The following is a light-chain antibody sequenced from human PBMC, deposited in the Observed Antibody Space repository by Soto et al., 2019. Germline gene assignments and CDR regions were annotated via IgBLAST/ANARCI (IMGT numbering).Light chain of an antibody. Sequence: QSALTQPASVSGSPGQSITISCTGTSSDIGAYNYVSWYQQHPGKAPKVIIFEVSNRPSGVSNRFSGTKSGNTASLTTSGLQPEDEADYHCSSYTGGKTHWIFGGGTKLTVL. CDR2: EVS. J-gene: IGLJ3*02. CDR3: SSYTGGKTHWI. CDR1: SSDIGAYNY. V-gene: IGLV2-14*01.